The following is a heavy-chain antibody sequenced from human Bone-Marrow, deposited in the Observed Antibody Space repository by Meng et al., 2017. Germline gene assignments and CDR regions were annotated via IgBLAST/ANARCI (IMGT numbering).Heavy chain of an antibody. Sequence: QGALVKSGGEVKKPGAPVNVSGKASGYTFTSYGISLVRQAPGQGLEGMGWISAYNGNTNYAQKLQGRVTMTTDTSTSTAYMALRSLRSDDTAVYYCAREDSLDYWGQGTLVTVSS. CDR1: GYTFTSYG. J-gene: IGHJ4*02. V-gene: IGHV1-18*01. CDR2: ISAYNGNT. CDR3: AREDSLDY.